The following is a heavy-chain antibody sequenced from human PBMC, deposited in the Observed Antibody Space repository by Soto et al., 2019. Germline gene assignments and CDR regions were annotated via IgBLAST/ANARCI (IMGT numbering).Heavy chain of an antibody. CDR3: ARGTGGNSWSFWYFDL. J-gene: IGHJ2*01. CDR1: GGSISSGDYY. D-gene: IGHD2-21*02. V-gene: IGHV4-30-4*01. CDR2: IYYSGST. Sequence: QVQLQESGPGLVKPSQSLSLTCTISGGSISSGDYYWSWIRQPPGKGLEWIGYIYYSGSTYYNPSLKSRVTISVATSKNQFSLKLSSVTAADTAVYYCARGTGGNSWSFWYFDLWGRGTLVTVSS.